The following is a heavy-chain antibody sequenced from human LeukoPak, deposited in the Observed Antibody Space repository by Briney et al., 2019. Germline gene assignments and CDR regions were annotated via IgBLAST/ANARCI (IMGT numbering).Heavy chain of an antibody. V-gene: IGHV3-21*01. D-gene: IGHD3-10*01. J-gene: IGHJ4*02. CDR3: ARDAFQDYDGSGTINFDY. CDR1: GFTFSSYS. Sequence: GGSLRLSCAASGFTFSSYSMNWVRQAPGKGLEWVSSISSSSSNIYYADPVKGRFTISRDNAKNSLYLQMNSLRAEDTAVYYCARDAFQDYDGSGTINFDYWGQGTLVTVSS. CDR2: ISSSSSNI.